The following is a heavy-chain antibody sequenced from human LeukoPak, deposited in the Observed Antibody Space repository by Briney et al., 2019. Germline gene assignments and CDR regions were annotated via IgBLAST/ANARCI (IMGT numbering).Heavy chain of an antibody. J-gene: IGHJ4*02. V-gene: IGHV3-53*01. Sequence: GGSLRLSCAASGFTVSSNYMSWVRQAPGKGLEWVSIIYSGGDTFYADSLKGRFTISRDNSKNTLYLQMNGLRAEDTAIYYCANPIVGVTGIDSWGQGTLVTVSS. CDR2: IYSGGDT. D-gene: IGHD1-26*01. CDR1: GFTVSSNY. CDR3: ANPIVGVTGIDS.